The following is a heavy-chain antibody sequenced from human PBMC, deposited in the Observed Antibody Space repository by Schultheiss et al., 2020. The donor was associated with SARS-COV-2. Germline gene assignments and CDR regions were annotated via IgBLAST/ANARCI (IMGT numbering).Heavy chain of an antibody. V-gene: IGHV3-30*18. CDR3: AKDPRLERQHYYYGMDV. Sequence: GGSLRLSCVVSGFTFNNYGMHWVRQAPGKGLEWVAGISYEGSKKYYADSVQGRFSISRDWSKDTLYLQMNSLRTEDTAMYYCAKDPRLERQHYYYGMDVWGQGTTVTVSS. J-gene: IGHJ6*02. D-gene: IGHD1-1*01. CDR1: GFTFNNYG. CDR2: ISYEGSKK.